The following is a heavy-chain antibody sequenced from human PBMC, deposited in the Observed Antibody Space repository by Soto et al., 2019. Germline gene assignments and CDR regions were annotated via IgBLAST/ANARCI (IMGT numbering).Heavy chain of an antibody. D-gene: IGHD1-26*01. CDR1: GFTFSKYG. J-gene: IGHJ4*02. CDR3: AKPSEPFRAPYYFDS. CDR2: ISYDGSVE. Sequence: LRLSCAASGFTFSKYGMHWVRQAPGKGLEWVAVISYDGSVEYYGDSVKGRFTISRDNSQHTLFLQMTSLRAEDTAVYYCAKPSEPFRAPYYFDSWGRGTLVTVSS. V-gene: IGHV3-30*18.